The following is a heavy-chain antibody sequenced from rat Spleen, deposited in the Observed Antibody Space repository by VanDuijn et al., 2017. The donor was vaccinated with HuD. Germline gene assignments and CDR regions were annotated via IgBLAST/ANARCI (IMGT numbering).Heavy chain of an antibody. CDR2: ITNGGGTT. CDR1: GFTFSDYY. D-gene: IGHD1-9*01. J-gene: IGHJ4*01. V-gene: IGHV5-20*01. CDR3: TTEESSYGYNPHVMDA. Sequence: EVQLVESGGGLVQPGRSLKLSCAASGFTFSDYYMAWVRQTPTKGLEWVASITNGGGTTYYQDSMKGRFTISRDNAKSTLYLQMDSLRSEDTATYYCTTEESSYGYNPHVMDAWGQGASVTVSS.